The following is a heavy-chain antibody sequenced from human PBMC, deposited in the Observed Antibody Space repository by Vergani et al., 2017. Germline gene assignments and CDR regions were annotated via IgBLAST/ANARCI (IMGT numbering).Heavy chain of an antibody. CDR3: ARGQTGYSRDWSTYFFYMDV. J-gene: IGHJ6*03. Sequence: QLQLQESDSRLVNPSQTLSLTCTLSGDAISRDTYSWNWVRQPPGKPLEWIGSVYYSGTTYYNPSLGGRVTMSIDKSKNHFSLTLTSVTAAASAFYFCARGQTGYSRDWSTYFFYMDVWGKGTTVTV. CDR1: GDAISRDTYS. V-gene: IGHV4-30-2*01. CDR2: VYYSGTT. D-gene: IGHD3/OR15-3a*01.